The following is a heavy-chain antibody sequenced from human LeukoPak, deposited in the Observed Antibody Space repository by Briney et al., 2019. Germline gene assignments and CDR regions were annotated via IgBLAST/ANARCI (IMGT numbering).Heavy chain of an antibody. V-gene: IGHV1-2*02. CDR1: GYTFTGYY. Sequence: GASVTVSCKASGYTFTGYYMHWVRQAPGQGLEWMGWINPNSGGTNYAQKFQGRVTMTRDTSISTAYMELSRLRSDDTAVYYCARLSIAARRAFDYWGQGTLVTVSS. D-gene: IGHD6-6*01. CDR2: INPNSGGT. CDR3: ARLSIAARRAFDY. J-gene: IGHJ4*02.